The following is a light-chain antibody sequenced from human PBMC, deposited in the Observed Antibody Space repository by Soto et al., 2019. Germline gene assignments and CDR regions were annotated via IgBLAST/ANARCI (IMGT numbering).Light chain of an antibody. V-gene: IGKV1-5*03. CDR1: QSISSW. Sequence: DIQMTQSPSTLSASVGTESPSLAGSSQSISSWLAWYQQKPGKAPKLLIYKASSLESGVPSRFSGSGSGTEFTLTISSLQPDDFATYYCQQYNSYSRTFGQGTKVEIK. J-gene: IGKJ1*01. CDR2: KAS. CDR3: QQYNSYSRT.